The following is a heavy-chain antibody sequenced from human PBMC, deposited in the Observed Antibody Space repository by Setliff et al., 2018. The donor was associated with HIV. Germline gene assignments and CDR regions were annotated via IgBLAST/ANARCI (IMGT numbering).Heavy chain of an antibody. CDR3: VRGRDCGGADCFIRYYYYTGLDV. CDR2: VTDGGYT. J-gene: IGHJ6*02. D-gene: IGHD2-21*01. V-gene: IGHV4-34*01. Sequence: PSETLSLTCNVYGGSLTDYYWTWVRHAPGKGLEWIGEVTDGGYTNYNPSLKSRVTISIDTSKRLLSLKLTSVTVADTAVDYCVRGRDCGGADCFIRYYYYTGLDVWGQGTTVTVSS. CDR1: GGSLTDYY.